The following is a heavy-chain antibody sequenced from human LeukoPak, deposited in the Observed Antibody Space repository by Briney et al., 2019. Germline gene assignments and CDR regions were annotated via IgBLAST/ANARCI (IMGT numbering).Heavy chain of an antibody. V-gene: IGHV3-21*01. CDR1: GFSFSSYN. J-gene: IGHJ6*03. CDR3: ARDPYSGAYGDTYYYYMDV. CDR2: ITTSSSYT. Sequence: GGSLRLSCEASGFSFSSYNMDWVRQTPGKGLEWISSITTSSSYTFYADSVKGRFTISRDSARNSLYLQMNSLTAEDTAVYYCARDPYSGAYGDTYYYYMDVWGKGTTVTISS. D-gene: IGHD1-26*01.